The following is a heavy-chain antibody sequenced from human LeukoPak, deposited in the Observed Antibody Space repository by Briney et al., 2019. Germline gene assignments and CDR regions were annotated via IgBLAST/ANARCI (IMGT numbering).Heavy chain of an antibody. D-gene: IGHD3-3*01. CDR3: AKDTGSPADAITMEDNAFDI. V-gene: IGHV3-9*01. CDR2: ISWSSGII. Sequence: GGSLRLSCAASGFTFSSYVMHWVRQAPGKGLEWVSGISWSSGIIGYADSVKGRFTISRDNAKNSLDLQMESLRAEDTAVYYCAKDTGSPADAITMEDNAFDIWGQGTMVTVSS. J-gene: IGHJ3*02. CDR1: GFTFSSYV.